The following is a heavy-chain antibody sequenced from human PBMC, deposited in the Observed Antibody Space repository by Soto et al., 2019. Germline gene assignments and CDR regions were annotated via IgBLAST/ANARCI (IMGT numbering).Heavy chain of an antibody. CDR3: ANVPIWCSSTSCYTEGFDY. CDR1: GFTFSDYA. D-gene: IGHD2-2*02. Sequence: EVQLLDSRGGLVQPGGSLRLSCTASGFTFSDYAMSWVRQPPGKGLEWVSVISAGGSTYYADSVKGRFTVSRANSKNTLYLQMNSLRAEDTAVYYCANVPIWCSSTSCYTEGFDYWGQGTLVTVSS. J-gene: IGHJ4*02. CDR2: ISAGGST. V-gene: IGHV3-23*01.